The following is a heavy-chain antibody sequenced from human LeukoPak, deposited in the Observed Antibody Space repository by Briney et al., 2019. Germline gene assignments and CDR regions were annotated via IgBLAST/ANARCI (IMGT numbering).Heavy chain of an antibody. CDR1: GYTFTSYG. CDR2: ISAYNGNT. CDR3: ARVEFLEWLLPPFDY. V-gene: IGHV1-18*01. Sequence: GASVKVSCKASGYTFTSYGISWVRRAPGQGLEWMGWISAYNGNTNYAQKLQGRVTMTTDTSTSTAYMELRSLRSDDTAVYYCARVEFLEWLLPPFDYWGQGTLATVSS. J-gene: IGHJ4*02. D-gene: IGHD3-3*01.